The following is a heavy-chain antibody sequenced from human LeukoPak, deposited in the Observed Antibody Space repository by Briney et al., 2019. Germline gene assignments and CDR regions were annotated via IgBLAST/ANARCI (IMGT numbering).Heavy chain of an antibody. V-gene: IGHV4-31*03. CDR2: IYYSGST. D-gene: IGHD2-15*01. J-gene: IGHJ3*02. CDR1: GGSISSGGYY. CDR3: ARDIVVVVAATRRTDAFDI. Sequence: SETLSLTCTVSGGSISSGGYYWSWIRQHPGKGLEWIGYIYYSGSTYYNPSLKSRVTISVDTSKNQFSLKLSSVTAAGTAVYYCARDIVVVVAATRRTDAFDIWGQGTMVTVSS.